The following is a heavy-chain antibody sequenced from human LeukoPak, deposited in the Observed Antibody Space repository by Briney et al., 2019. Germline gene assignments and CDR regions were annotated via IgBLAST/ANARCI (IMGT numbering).Heavy chain of an antibody. CDR1: GFTFSGYA. V-gene: IGHV3-23*01. Sequence: HRGGSLRLSCAASGFTFSGYAMSWVRQAPGKGLEWVSAISGSGGSTYYADSVKGRFTISRDNSKNTLYLQMNSLRPEDTAVYHCARGAYCSNTRCYWDTPRETWFDPWGQGTLVTVSS. CDR3: ARGAYCSNTRCYWDTPRETWFDP. CDR2: ISGSGGST. J-gene: IGHJ5*02. D-gene: IGHD2-2*01.